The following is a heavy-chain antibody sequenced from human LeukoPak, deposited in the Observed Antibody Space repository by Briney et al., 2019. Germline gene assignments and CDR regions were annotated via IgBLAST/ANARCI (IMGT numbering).Heavy chain of an antibody. CDR1: GYTFTSYD. CDR3: ARSPVEMATISSSELDY. Sequence: ASVKVSCKASGYTFTSYDINWVRQATGQGLEWMGWMNPNSGNTGYAKKFQGRVTMTRNTSISTAYMELSSLRSEDTAVYYCARSPVEMATISSSELDYWGQGTLVTVPS. V-gene: IGHV1-8*01. CDR2: MNPNSGNT. D-gene: IGHD5-24*01. J-gene: IGHJ4*02.